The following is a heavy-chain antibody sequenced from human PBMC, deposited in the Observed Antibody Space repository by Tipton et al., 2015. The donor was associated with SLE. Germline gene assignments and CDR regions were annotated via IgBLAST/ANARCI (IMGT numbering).Heavy chain of an antibody. D-gene: IGHD1-1*01. CDR1: GFTVSSNY. J-gene: IGHJ4*02. V-gene: IGHV3-53*01. Sequence: SLRLSCAASGFTVSSNYMSWVRQAPGKGLEWVSVIYSGGSTYYADSVKGRFTISRDNSKNTLYLQINSLRAEDTAVYYCARREVELAPLGFDYWGQGTLVTVSS. CDR2: IYSGGST. CDR3: ARREVELAPLGFDY.